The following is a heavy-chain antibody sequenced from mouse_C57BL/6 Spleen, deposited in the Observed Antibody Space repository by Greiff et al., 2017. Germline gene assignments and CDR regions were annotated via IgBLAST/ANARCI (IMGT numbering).Heavy chain of an antibody. Sequence: QVQLQQSGAELVKPGASVKISCKASGYAFSSYWMNWVKQRPGKGLEWIGQIYPGDGDTNYNGKFKGKATLTADKSSSTAYMQLSSLTSEDSAVYFCARGGDYYGSSYYWGQGTTLTVSS. J-gene: IGHJ2*01. CDR1: GYAFSSYW. CDR2: IYPGDGDT. V-gene: IGHV1-80*01. CDR3: ARGGDYYGSSYY. D-gene: IGHD1-1*01.